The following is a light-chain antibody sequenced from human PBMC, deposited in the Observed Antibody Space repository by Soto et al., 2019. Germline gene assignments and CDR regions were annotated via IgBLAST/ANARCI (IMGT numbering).Light chain of an antibody. CDR2: GAS. Sequence: EIVLTQSAGTLSLSAGERATLSWRASQSVSNNYLAWYQQKPGQAPRLLIYGASNRATGIPDRFSGSGSGTDFTLTISRLEPEDFAVYYCQQYGSSGTFGQGTKVDIK. V-gene: IGKV3-20*01. J-gene: IGKJ1*01. CDR1: QSVSNNY. CDR3: QQYGSSGT.